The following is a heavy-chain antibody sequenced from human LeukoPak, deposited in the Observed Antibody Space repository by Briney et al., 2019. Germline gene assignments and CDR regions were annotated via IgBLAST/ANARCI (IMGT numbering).Heavy chain of an antibody. V-gene: IGHV1-2*06. CDR2: INPNSGGT. Sequence: GASVKVSCKASGYTFTGYYMHWVRQAPGQGLEWMGRINPNSGGTNYAQKFQGRVTMTRDTSISTAYMELSRLRSDDTAVYYCARGWPGIYHYSYGYKGLYYMDVWGKGTTVTVSS. J-gene: IGHJ6*03. CDR1: GYTFTGYY. CDR3: ARGWPGIYHYSYGYKGLYYMDV. D-gene: IGHD5-18*01.